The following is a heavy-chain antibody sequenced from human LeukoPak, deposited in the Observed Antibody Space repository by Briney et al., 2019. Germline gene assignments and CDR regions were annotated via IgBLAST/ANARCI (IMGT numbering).Heavy chain of an antibody. CDR1: GFTFSSYG. CDR2: IWYDGSNK. J-gene: IGHJ4*02. D-gene: IGHD2-2*01. Sequence: GGSLRLSCAASGFTFSSYGMPWVRQAPGKGLEWVAVIWYDGSNKYYADSVNGRFTISRDNSKNTLYLQMNSLRAEDTAVYYCAREPHPYCSSPSCYPFACWGQGALVTVSS. V-gene: IGHV3-33*01. CDR3: AREPHPYCSSPSCYPFAC.